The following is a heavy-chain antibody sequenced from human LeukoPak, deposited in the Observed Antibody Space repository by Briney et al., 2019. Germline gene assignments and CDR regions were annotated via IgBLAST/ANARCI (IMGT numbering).Heavy chain of an antibody. CDR3: ARGGRYFDWSILPSKTVGATMNGY. V-gene: IGHV1-8*02. J-gene: IGHJ4*02. CDR2: MNPNSGNT. CDR1: GYTFTNYD. Sequence: ASVKVSCKASGYTFTNYDINWVRQATGQGLEWMGWMNPNSGNTGYAQKFQGRVAMTRNTSISTAYMELSSLRSEDTAVYYCARGGRYFDWSILPSKTVGATMNGYWGQGTLVTVSS. D-gene: IGHD3-9*01.